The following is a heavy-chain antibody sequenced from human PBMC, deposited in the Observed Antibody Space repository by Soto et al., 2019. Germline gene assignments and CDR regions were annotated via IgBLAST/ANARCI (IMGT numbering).Heavy chain of an antibody. CDR2: VLPFSGTT. D-gene: IGHD3-22*01. CDR1: GGTFSSFA. Sequence: QVQLVQSGPEVRKPGSSVKVSCKASGGTFSSFAIIWVRQAPGQGLEWMGGVLPFSGTTNYAQKFQGRVTITADTSTSTAYMELSSLRSEDTAVYYCASSPYDSIIYYYIYWGQGTLVTVSS. V-gene: IGHV1-69*06. CDR3: ASSPYDSIIYYYIY. J-gene: IGHJ4*02.